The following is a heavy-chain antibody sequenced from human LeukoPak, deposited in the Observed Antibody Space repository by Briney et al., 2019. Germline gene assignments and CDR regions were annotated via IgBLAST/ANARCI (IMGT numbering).Heavy chain of an antibody. CDR3: ARDDGPYYYMDV. Sequence: HWASVKVSCKASGYTFTGYYMHWVRQAPGQGLEWMGWINPNSGGTNYAQKFQGRVTMTRDTSISTAYMEPSRLRSDDTAVYYCARDDGPYYYMDVWGKGTTVTVSS. CDR2: INPNSGGT. J-gene: IGHJ6*03. D-gene: IGHD4-17*01. V-gene: IGHV1-2*02. CDR1: GYTFTGYY.